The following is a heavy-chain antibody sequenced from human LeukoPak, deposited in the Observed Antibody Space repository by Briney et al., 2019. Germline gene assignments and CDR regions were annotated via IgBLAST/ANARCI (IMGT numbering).Heavy chain of an antibody. J-gene: IGHJ5*02. CDR3: ARDRRGSGCYSGNWFDP. V-gene: IGHV3-21*01. CDR1: GFTFSSYS. CDR2: ISSSSSYI. Sequence: GGSLRLSCAASGFTFSSYSMNWVRQAPGKGLEWVSSISSSSSYIYYADSVKGRFTISRDNAKNSLYLQMNSLRAEDTAVYYCARDRRGSGCYSGNWFDPWGQGTLVTVSS. D-gene: IGHD3-10*01.